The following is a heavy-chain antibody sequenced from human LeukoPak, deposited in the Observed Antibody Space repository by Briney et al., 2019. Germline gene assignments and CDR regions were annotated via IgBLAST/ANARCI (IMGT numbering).Heavy chain of an antibody. J-gene: IGHJ4*02. CDR2: ISGYNGNT. CDR3: AGDPKDFWSDYYSAQISDY. Sequence: ASVKVSCKASGYTFTSYGISWVRQAPGQGLEWMGWISGYNGNTNYEQKLQGRVTMTTDTSTSTAYMELRSLRSDDTAVYYCAGDPKDFWSDYYSAQISDYWGQGTLVTVSS. D-gene: IGHD3-3*01. V-gene: IGHV1-18*01. CDR1: GYTFTSYG.